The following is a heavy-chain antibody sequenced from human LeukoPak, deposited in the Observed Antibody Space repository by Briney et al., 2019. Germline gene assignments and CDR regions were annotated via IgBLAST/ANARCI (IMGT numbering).Heavy chain of an antibody. CDR3: ARNGYDFWSGYYWFFDY. Sequence: GSLRLSCAASGFTFSSYWMSWVRQAPGKGLEWVANIKQDGSEKYYVDSVKGRFTISRDNAKNSLYLQMNSLRAEDTAVYYCARNGYDFWSGYYWFFDYWGQGTLVTVSS. CDR1: GFTFSSYW. D-gene: IGHD3-3*01. J-gene: IGHJ4*02. CDR2: IKQDGSEK. V-gene: IGHV3-7*01.